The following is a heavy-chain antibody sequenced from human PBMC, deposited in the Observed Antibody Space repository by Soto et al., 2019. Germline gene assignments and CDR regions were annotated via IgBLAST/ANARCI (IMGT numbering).Heavy chain of an antibody. CDR1: GYTFTGYY. V-gene: IGHV1-2*04. Sequence: QVQLVQSGAEVKKPGASVKVSCKASGYTFTGYYMNWVRQAPGQGLEWMGWINPNSGGTNYAQTCQGWVTMTRDPAISTAYMALSRLRSDDTAVYYWARAGSDAFDIWGQGTMVTVSS. CDR2: INPNSGGT. CDR3: ARAGSDAFDI. J-gene: IGHJ3*02. D-gene: IGHD1-1*01.